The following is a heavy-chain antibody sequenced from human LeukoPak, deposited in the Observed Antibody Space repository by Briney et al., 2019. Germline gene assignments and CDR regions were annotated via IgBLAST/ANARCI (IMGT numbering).Heavy chain of an antibody. CDR2: IYHNGST. D-gene: IGHD2-21*02. V-gene: IGHV4-39*07. J-gene: IGHJ4*02. CDR1: GGSISSSSYY. CDR3: ARRTTYVGWRPSESPSCFDY. Sequence: SETLSLTCTVSGGSISSSSYYSGWIRQPPGKGLEWIGSIYHNGSTYYNPSLKSRFTISVDPSKNQVSLKLRSVPAADPAVYYCARRTTYVGWRPSESPSCFDYWGQGTLVTVSS.